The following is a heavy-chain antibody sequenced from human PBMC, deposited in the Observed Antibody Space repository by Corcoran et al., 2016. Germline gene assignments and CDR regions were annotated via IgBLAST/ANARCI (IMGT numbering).Heavy chain of an antibody. D-gene: IGHD3-3*01. CDR1: GGSFSDYY. Sequence: QVQLQQWGAGLLKPSETLSLTCAVYGGSFSDYYWNWIRQPPGKGLEWIGEINHRGSTNYNPSLKSRVTISVDTSKNQFSLKLNSVTAADTAVYYCANLRFHYDFWSGYSDYWGQGTLVTVSS. CDR2: INHRGST. V-gene: IGHV4-34*01. J-gene: IGHJ4*02. CDR3: ANLRFHYDFWSGYSDY.